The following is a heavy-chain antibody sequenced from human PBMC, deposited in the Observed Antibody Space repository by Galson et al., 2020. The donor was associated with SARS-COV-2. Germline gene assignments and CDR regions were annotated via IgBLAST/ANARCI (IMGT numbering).Heavy chain of an antibody. D-gene: IGHD1-20*01. V-gene: IGHV4-61*08. J-gene: IGHJ5*01. CDR1: GGSVSSGDNY. CDR2: IYYSGGT. CDR3: AAYNWNHWF. Sequence: SETLSLTCTVSGGSVSSGDNYWSWIRQPPGKGLEWIGYIYYSGGTNYNPSLESRVTISIDTSKKQFSLKMRSVTAADTAVYFCAAYNWNHWF.